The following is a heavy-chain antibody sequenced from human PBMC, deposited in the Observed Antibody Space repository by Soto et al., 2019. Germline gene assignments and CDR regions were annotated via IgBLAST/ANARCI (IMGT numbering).Heavy chain of an antibody. CDR1: GGSINNGRCY. Sequence: SETLSLTCTVSGGSINNGRCYWSWIRQPPGKGLEWIGYIYYSGSTYYNPSLKSRVTISLDTSENQFSLQLNSVTAADTAVYYCARDSRYDILTGSYYYYGMDVWGQGNTVTVSS. CDR2: IYYSGST. CDR3: ARDSRYDILTGSYYYYGMDV. D-gene: IGHD3-9*01. V-gene: IGHV4-30-4*01. J-gene: IGHJ6*02.